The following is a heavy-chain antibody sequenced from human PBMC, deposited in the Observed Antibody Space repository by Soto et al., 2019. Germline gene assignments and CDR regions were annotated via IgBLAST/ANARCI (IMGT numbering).Heavy chain of an antibody. J-gene: IGHJ4*02. CDR1: GGTFSSYA. D-gene: IGHD2-2*01. CDR2: IIPIFGTA. Sequence: ASVKVSCKASGGTFSSYAISWVRQAPGQGLEWMGGIIPIFGTANYAQKFQGRVTITADESTSTAYMELSSLRSEDTAVYYCARHDCSSTSCYLGDYWGQGTLVTVSS. V-gene: IGHV1-69*13. CDR3: ARHDCSSTSCYLGDY.